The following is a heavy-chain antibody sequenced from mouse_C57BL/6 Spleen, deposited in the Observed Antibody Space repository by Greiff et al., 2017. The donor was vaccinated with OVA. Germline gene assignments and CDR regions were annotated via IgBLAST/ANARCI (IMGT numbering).Heavy chain of an antibody. V-gene: IGHV1-82*01. Sequence: VQLQQSGPELVKPGASVKISCKASGYAFSSSWMNWVKQRPGKGLEWIGRIYPGDGDTNYNGKFKGKATLTADKSSSKAYMQLSSLTSEDSAVYFCASGYDTEVDYWGQGTTLTVSS. CDR1: GYAFSSSW. J-gene: IGHJ2*01. CDR3: ASGYDTEVDY. CDR2: IYPGDGDT. D-gene: IGHD2-2*01.